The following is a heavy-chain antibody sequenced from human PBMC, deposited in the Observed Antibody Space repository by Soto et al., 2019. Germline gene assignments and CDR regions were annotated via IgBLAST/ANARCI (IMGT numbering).Heavy chain of an antibody. Sequence: EVQLVESGGGLVKPGGSLRLSCAASGFTFSNAWMSWVRQAPGKGLEWVGRIKSKTDGGTTDYAAPVKGRFTISRDDSKNTLYLQMNSLKTEDTAVYYCTTGEITMVRGVITYYYYGMDVWGQGTTVTVSS. J-gene: IGHJ6*02. CDR1: GFTFSNAW. CDR2: IKSKTDGGTT. V-gene: IGHV3-15*01. D-gene: IGHD3-10*01. CDR3: TTGEITMVRGVITYYYYGMDV.